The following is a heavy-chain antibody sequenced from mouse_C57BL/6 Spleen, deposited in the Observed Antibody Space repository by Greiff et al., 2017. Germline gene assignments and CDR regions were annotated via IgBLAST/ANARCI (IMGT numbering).Heavy chain of an antibody. D-gene: IGHD2-1*01. Sequence: EVMLVESGGDLVKPGGSLKLSCAASGFTFSSYGMSWVRQTPDKRLEWVATISSGGSYTYYPDSVKGRFTISRDNAKNTLYLQMSSLKSEDTAMYYCARHVGNSYFDYWGQGTTLTVSS. CDR3: ARHVGNSYFDY. CDR1: GFTFSSYG. V-gene: IGHV5-6*02. CDR2: ISSGGSYT. J-gene: IGHJ2*01.